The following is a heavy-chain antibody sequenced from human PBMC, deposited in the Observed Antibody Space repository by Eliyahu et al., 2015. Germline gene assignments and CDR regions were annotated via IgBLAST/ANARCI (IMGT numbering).Heavy chain of an antibody. J-gene: IGHJ4*02. V-gene: IGHV3-11*06. CDR1: GFTFSDHY. Sequence: QVQLVESGGGLVKPGGSLRLSCAVSGFTFSDHYMSWVRQAPGKGLEWLSYISGSSTHTNYADSVRGRFTISRDNAKNSVYLQVNSLRVEDTAVYFCARDPGYSQFDYWGQGTLVIVSS. D-gene: IGHD5-18*01. CDR3: ARDPGYSQFDY. CDR2: ISGSSTHT.